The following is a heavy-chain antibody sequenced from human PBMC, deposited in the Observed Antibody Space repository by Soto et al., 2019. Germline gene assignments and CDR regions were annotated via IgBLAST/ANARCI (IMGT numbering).Heavy chain of an antibody. Sequence: SAKGSCKDSGGTFSSYRINWVRQAHGQGLEWVGGIVPIYRTADYAQKFQGRVTITADESARTSYMELRSLKSQDTAVYHCAKSGLSITMIVMEPCDCWGQGTLVTVSP. CDR3: AKSGLSITMIVMEPCDC. J-gene: IGHJ4*02. V-gene: IGHV1-69*13. CDR1: GGTFSSYR. D-gene: IGHD3-22*01. CDR2: IVPIYRTA.